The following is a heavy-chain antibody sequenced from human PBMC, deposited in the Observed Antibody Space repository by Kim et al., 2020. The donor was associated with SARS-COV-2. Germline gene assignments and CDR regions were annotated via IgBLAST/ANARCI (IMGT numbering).Heavy chain of an antibody. V-gene: IGHV1-69*01. J-gene: IGHJ6*02. D-gene: IGHD1-26*01. CDR3: ARGGWEPADHRMDV. Sequence: AQKSRGRVTITADEATSTAYMELGSLRSEDTAVYYCARGGWEPADHRMDVWGQGTTVTVSS.